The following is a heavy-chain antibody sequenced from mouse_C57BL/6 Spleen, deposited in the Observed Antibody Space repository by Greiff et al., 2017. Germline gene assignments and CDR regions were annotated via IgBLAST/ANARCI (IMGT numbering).Heavy chain of an antibody. CDR3: ARWDSNLYAMDY. D-gene: IGHD2-5*01. CDR1: GYTFTSYG. V-gene: IGHV1-81*01. J-gene: IGHJ4*01. Sequence: QVQLQQSGAELARPGASVKLSCKASGYTFTSYGISWVKQRTGQGLEWIGEIYPRSGNTYYNEKFKGKATLTADESSSTAYMELRSLTSEDSAVYFCARWDSNLYAMDYWGQGTSVTVSS. CDR2: IYPRSGNT.